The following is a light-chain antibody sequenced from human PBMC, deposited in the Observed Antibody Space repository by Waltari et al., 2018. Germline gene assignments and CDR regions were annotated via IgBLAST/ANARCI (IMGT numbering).Light chain of an antibody. Sequence: SYVLSQSPSVSVAPGQTARITCWGDRVKSTSLHWYQQKPGQPPLLVIYDDTDRPSGIPERFSGSLSGSTATLTIRRVEAGDEADYYCQVWDSSSDPIFGGGTKLTVL. CDR2: DDT. J-gene: IGLJ2*01. V-gene: IGLV3-21*02. CDR3: QVWDSSSDPI. CDR1: RVKSTS.